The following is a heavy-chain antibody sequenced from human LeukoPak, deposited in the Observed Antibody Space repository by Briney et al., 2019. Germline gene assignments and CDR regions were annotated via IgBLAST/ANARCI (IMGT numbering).Heavy chain of an antibody. CDR2: ISAYNGNT. Sequence: AASVKVSCKASGYTFTDYYMHWVRQAPGQGLEWMGWISAYNGNTNYAQKLQGRVTMTTDTSTSTAYMELRSLRSDDTAVYYCAKAYYYDSSGLYRRDAFDIWGQGTMVTVSS. CDR3: AKAYYYDSSGLYRRDAFDI. V-gene: IGHV1-18*04. CDR1: GYTFTDYY. D-gene: IGHD3-22*01. J-gene: IGHJ3*02.